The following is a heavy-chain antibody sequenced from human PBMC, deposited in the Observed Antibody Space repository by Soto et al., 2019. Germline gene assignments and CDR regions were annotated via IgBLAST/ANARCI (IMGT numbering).Heavy chain of an antibody. CDR2: ISSSSSYI. CDR3: ARGRAVAGTIPDY. D-gene: IGHD6-19*01. Sequence: EVQLVESGGGLVKPGGSLRLSCAASGFTFSSYSMNWVRQAPGKGLEWVSSISSSSSYIYYADSVKGRFTISRDNAKNSLYLQMNSLRAEDTAVYYCARGRAVAGTIPDYWGQGTLVTVSS. CDR1: GFTFSSYS. V-gene: IGHV3-21*01. J-gene: IGHJ4*02.